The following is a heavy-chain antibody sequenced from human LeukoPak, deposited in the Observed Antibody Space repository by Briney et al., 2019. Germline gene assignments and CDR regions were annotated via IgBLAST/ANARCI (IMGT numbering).Heavy chain of an antibody. CDR1: GFNFRDSG. CDR3: VAARFLEWS. V-gene: IGHV3-30*02. CDR2: IRYDGSNK. D-gene: IGHD3-3*01. J-gene: IGHJ5*02. Sequence: GGSLRLSCEGSGFNFRDSGLHWVRQAPGKGLEWVAFIRYDGSNKYYADSVKGRFTISRDNSKNTLYLQMNSLRAEDTAVYYCVAARFLEWSWGQGTLVTVSS.